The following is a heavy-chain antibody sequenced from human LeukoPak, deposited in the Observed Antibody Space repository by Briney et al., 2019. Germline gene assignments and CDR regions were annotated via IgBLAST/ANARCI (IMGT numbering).Heavy chain of an antibody. CDR1: GFTFSDYN. V-gene: IGHV3-11*04. CDR2: ISRSGSTK. CDR3: ARGRYCSGGSCYGALGYYFEY. D-gene: IGHD2-15*01. J-gene: IGHJ4*02. Sequence: GGSLRLSCAASGFTFSDYNMRWIRQAPGKGLEWVSSISRSGSTKYYADSVKGRFTISRDNAKNSLYLQMNSLRAEDTAVYYCARGRYCSGGSCYGALGYYFEYWGQGTLVTVSS.